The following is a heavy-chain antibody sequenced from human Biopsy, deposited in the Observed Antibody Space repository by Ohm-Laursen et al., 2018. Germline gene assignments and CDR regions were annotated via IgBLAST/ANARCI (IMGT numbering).Heavy chain of an antibody. V-gene: IGHV1-24*01. CDR3: AADINVWNVNY. D-gene: IGHD1-1*01. Sequence: GSSVKVSCKVSGYPLNELSMHWVRQVPGKGLEWMGGFAPENGKTVYAQNFQARVSLTEDTSTDTAYMELRSLRSEDTAVYYCAADINVWNVNYWGQGTQVTVSS. CDR1: GYPLNELS. J-gene: IGHJ4*02. CDR2: FAPENGKT.